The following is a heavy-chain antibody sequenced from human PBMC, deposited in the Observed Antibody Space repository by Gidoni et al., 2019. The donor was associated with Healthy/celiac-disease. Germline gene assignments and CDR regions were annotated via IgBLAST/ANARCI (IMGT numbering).Heavy chain of an antibody. D-gene: IGHD3-3*02. CDR3: ARDGISRGGDYYYYMDV. J-gene: IGHJ6*03. CDR2: ISSSSSYI. CDR1: GFTFSSYS. Sequence: EVQLVESGGGLVKPGGSLRLSCAASGFTFSSYSMNWVRQAPGKGLEWVSSISSSSSYIYYADSVKGRFTISRDNAKNSLYLQMNSLRAEDTAVYYGARDGISRGGDYYYYMDVWGKGTTVTVSS. V-gene: IGHV3-21*01.